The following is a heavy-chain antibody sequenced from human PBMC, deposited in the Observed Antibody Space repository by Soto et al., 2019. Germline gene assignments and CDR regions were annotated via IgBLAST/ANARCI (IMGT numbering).Heavy chain of an antibody. CDR1: GGSVSSGSYY. D-gene: IGHD3-22*01. V-gene: IGHV4-61*01. Sequence: QVQLQESGPGLVKPSETLSLTCTVSGGSVSSGSYYWSWIRQPPGKGLEWIGYIYYSGSTNYNPSLKSRVTISVDTSKNQFSLKLSSVTAADTAVYYCATGTYDSSGPIDPWGQGTLVTVSS. CDR3: ATGTYDSSGPIDP. J-gene: IGHJ5*02. CDR2: IYYSGST.